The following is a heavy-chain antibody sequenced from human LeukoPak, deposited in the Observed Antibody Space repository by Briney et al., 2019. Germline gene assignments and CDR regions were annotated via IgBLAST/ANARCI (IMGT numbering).Heavy chain of an antibody. Sequence: GGSLRLSCAASGFTFSSYGMHWVRQAPGKGLEWVAVIWYDGSNKYYADSVKGRFTISRDNSKNTLYLQMNSLRAEDTAVYYRARDIGYSGYDFWGYFDYWGQGTLVTVSS. V-gene: IGHV3-33*01. CDR3: ARDIGYSGYDFWGYFDY. D-gene: IGHD5-12*01. CDR1: GFTFSSYG. J-gene: IGHJ4*02. CDR2: IWYDGSNK.